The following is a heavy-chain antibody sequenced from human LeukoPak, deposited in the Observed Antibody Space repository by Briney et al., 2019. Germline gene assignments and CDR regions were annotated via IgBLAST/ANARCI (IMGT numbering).Heavy chain of an antibody. D-gene: IGHD1-20*01. J-gene: IGHJ4*02. Sequence: GGSLRLSCVASGFTFSTYSMNWVRQAPGKGLEWVSFISTSSNYIYYADSVKGRFTISRDNAKNSLYLQMISLRAEDTAVYDCARDNWIEAHYFDYWGQGTLVTVSS. CDR3: ARDNWIEAHYFDY. V-gene: IGHV3-21*01. CDR2: ISTSSNYI. CDR1: GFTFSTYS.